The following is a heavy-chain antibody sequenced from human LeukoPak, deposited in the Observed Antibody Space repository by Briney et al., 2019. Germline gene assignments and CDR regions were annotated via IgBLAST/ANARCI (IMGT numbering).Heavy chain of an antibody. J-gene: IGHJ6*03. Sequence: GGPLGSSCAASGFTFVDYGMGWVGQVPGKGRGWVSGINWNGGSTGYADSVKGRFTISRDNAKNSLYLQMNSLRAEDTALYHCARQYGQIYYYYMDVWGKGTTVTVSS. V-gene: IGHV3-20*01. D-gene: IGHD2/OR15-2a*01. CDR1: GFTFVDYG. CDR3: ARQYGQIYYYYMDV. CDR2: INWNGGST.